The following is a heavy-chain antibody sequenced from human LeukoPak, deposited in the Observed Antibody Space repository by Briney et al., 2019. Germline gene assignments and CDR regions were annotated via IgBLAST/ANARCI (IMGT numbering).Heavy chain of an antibody. CDR3: ARGLFLSGYLDAFDI. Sequence: PGESLRLSCAVSGFTFSRYSMNWVRQAPGKGLEWVSLIYNDGRTYYADSVKGRCTISRDNLKNVLYLQMNSLKVEDTALYYCARGLFLSGYLDAFDIWGQGTVVTVSS. J-gene: IGHJ3*02. D-gene: IGHD3-22*01. V-gene: IGHV3-53*01. CDR2: IYNDGRT. CDR1: GFTFSRYS.